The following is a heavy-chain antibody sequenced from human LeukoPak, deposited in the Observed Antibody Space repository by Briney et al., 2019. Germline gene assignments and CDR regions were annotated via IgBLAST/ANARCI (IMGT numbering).Heavy chain of an antibody. D-gene: IGHD5-18*01. J-gene: IGHJ5*02. V-gene: IGHV3-53*04. Sequence: TGGSLRLSCAASGFTVSSNYMSWVRQAPGKGLEWVSVIYSGGSTYYADSVKGRFTISRQNAKDTLYLQRNSLIAEDTAVYYCASSGDTALNWFDPWGQGTLGSVSS. CDR1: GFTVSSNY. CDR3: ASSGDTALNWFDP. CDR2: IYSGGST.